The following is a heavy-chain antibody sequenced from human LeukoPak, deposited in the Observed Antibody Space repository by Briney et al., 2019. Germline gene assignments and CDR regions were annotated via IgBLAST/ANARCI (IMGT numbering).Heavy chain of an antibody. V-gene: IGHV4-59*08. Sequence: PSETLSLTCTVSGGSISCCHWSCIRQPPGKGLEWIGYIYYTGSTNCNPSLKSRVTISIDTSKNQFSLKLSSVTAADTAVYYCARHGQNHGFDIWGQGTMVTVSS. CDR3: ARHGQNHGFDI. CDR1: GGSISCCH. CDR2: IYYTGST. J-gene: IGHJ3*02.